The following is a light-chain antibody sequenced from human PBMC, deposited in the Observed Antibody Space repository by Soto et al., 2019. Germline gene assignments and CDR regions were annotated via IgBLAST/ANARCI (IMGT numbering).Light chain of an antibody. J-gene: IGKJ1*01. V-gene: IGKV1-6*01. CDR3: LQDYNYPWT. Sequence: AIQMTQSPSSLSASVGDRVTITCRASQGIRNDLGWYQQKPGKAPKLLIYAASSLQSGVPSRFSGSGSGTDLTLTISSLQPADFATYYCLQDYNYPWTCGQGTKVEIK. CDR2: AAS. CDR1: QGIRND.